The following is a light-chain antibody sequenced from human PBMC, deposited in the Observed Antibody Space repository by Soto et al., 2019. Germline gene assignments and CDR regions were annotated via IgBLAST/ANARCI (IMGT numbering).Light chain of an antibody. Sequence: QSVLIQPPSVSGSPGQSVTISCTGTSSDVGSYDFVSWYQHHPGTVPKPMIYNVSTQPSGVPDRFSGSKSGNTASMTISGLQAEDEPAFQCCSYTSSVTYVFATGTKLTVL. CDR3: CSYTSSVTYV. J-gene: IGLJ1*01. CDR2: NVS. V-gene: IGLV2-18*02. CDR1: SSDVGSYDF.